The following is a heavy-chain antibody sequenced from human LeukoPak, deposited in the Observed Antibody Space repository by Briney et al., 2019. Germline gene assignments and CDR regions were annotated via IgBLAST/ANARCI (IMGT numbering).Heavy chain of an antibody. CDR3: EKADRTSWFDY. D-gene: IGHD2-2*01. CDR1: RFTFSDYY. Sequence: GRSLRLSCAASRFTFSDYYMVWIRQAPGEGLEWVSYISNSGSSTKYADSVKGRFTISRDNAKNSLSLQMNSVRPEDTAVYYCEKADRTSWFDYWGQGTLVTVSS. V-gene: IGHV3-11*05. CDR2: ISNSGSST. J-gene: IGHJ4*02.